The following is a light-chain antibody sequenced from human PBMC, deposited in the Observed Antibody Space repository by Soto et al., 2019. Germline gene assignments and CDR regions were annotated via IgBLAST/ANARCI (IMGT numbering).Light chain of an antibody. Sequence: QSALTQPASVSGSPGQSITISCTGTSSDVGSYYSVSWYKQHPGKAPKLMIYEVSKRPSGVSNRFSGSKSGNTASLTISGLQAEDEADYYCSSYTSSSTLVFGTGTKLTVL. J-gene: IGLJ1*01. CDR2: EVS. CDR1: SSDVGSYYS. CDR3: SSYTSSSTLV. V-gene: IGLV2-14*01.